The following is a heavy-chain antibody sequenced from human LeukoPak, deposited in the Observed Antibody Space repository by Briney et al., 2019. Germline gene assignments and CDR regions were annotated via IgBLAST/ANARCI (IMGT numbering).Heavy chain of an antibody. D-gene: IGHD6-6*01. Sequence: PGESLKISCKGSGYSFTSYWIGWVRQMPGKGLEWMGIIYPADSDTRYSPSFQGQVTISADKSISTAYLQWSSLKASDTAMYYCARHLGAARPSFVQSYYYYYMDVWAKGTTVTVSS. CDR1: GYSFTSYW. CDR2: IYPADSDT. J-gene: IGHJ6*03. CDR3: ARHLGAARPSFVQSYYYYYMDV. V-gene: IGHV5-51*01.